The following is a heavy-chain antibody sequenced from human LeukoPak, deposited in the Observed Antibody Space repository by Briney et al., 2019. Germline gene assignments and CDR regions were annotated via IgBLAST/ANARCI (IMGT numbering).Heavy chain of an antibody. V-gene: IGHV1-18*01. CDR3: ARVYGGISRALYYGMDV. CDR1: GYTFTSYG. CDR2: ISAYYGNT. Sequence: ASVKVSCKASGYTFTSYGISWVRQAPGQGHEWMGWISAYYGNTNYAQTLQGRVTMTTDTSTSTAYMELRSLRSDDTAVYYCARVYGGISRALYYGMDVWGQGTTVTVSS. D-gene: IGHD4-23*01. J-gene: IGHJ6*02.